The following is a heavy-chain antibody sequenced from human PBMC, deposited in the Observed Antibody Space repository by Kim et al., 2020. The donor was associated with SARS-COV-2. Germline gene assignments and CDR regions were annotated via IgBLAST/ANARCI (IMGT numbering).Heavy chain of an antibody. D-gene: IGHD3-3*01. CDR3: ARRRSGYPEFDAFDI. CDR1: GYTFTSYG. Sequence: ASVKVSCKASGYTFTSYGISWVRQAPGQGLEWMGWISAYNGNTNYAQKLQGRVTMTTDTSTSTAYMELRSLRSDDTAVYYCARRRSGYPEFDAFDIWGQGTMVTVSS. J-gene: IGHJ3*02. CDR2: ISAYNGNT. V-gene: IGHV1-18*01.